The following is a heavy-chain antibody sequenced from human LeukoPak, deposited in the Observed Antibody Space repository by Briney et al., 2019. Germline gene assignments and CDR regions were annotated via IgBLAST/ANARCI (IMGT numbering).Heavy chain of an antibody. CDR1: GGSISGGGYS. V-gene: IGHV4-30-2*01. J-gene: IGHJ4*02. Sequence: SETLSLTCAVSGGSISGGGYSWGWIRQPPGRGLEWIGYIYHSGSTYYSPSLRSRVTISVDRSKNQFSLKLSSVTAADTAVYYCARVLSVSPKVDYWGQGTLVTVSS. CDR3: ARVLSVSPKVDY. CDR2: IYHSGST. D-gene: IGHD2-8*01.